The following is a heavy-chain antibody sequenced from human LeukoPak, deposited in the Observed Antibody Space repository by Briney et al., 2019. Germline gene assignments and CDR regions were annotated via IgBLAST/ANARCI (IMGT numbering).Heavy chain of an antibody. V-gene: IGHV4-59*08. J-gene: IGHJ6*02. D-gene: IGHD3-10*01. CDR2: IYYSGST. CDR3: AVSYGSGPYYYYGMDV. Sequence: KPSETLSLTCTVSGGSISSYYWSWIQQPPGKGLEWIGYIYYSGSTNYNPSLKSRVTISVDTSKNQFSLKLSSVTAADTAVYYCAVSYGSGPYYYYGMDVWGQGTTVTVSS. CDR1: GGSISSYY.